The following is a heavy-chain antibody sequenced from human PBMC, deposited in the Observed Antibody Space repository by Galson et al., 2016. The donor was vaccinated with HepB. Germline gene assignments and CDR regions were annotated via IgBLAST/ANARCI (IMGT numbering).Heavy chain of an antibody. CDR2: IKSKTEGGTM. D-gene: IGHD2-21*01. CDR3: NTGPGVAVEY. J-gene: IGHJ4*02. CDR1: GFTFSDAW. Sequence: SLRLSCAASGFTFSDAWMTWVRQAPGKGLEWVGRIKSKTEGGTMEYAAPVKGRFTISRDDSKNMLYVQMNRLKAEDTALYYCNTGPGVAVEYWGQGTLVTVSS. V-gene: IGHV3-15*01.